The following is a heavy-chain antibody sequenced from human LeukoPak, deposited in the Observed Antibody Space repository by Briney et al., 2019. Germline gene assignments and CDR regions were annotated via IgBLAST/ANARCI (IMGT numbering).Heavy chain of an antibody. D-gene: IGHD2-2*01. V-gene: IGHV4-59*02. CDR2: IYYSGST. J-gene: IGHJ6*03. CDR3: ARVPAAMDYYYYYMDV. CDR1: GGSVSDYY. Sequence: SETLSLTCSVSGGSVSDYYWSWIRQPAGKGLEWIGYIYYSGSTNYNPSLKSRVTISVDTSKNQFSLKLSSVTAADTAVYYCARVPAAMDYYYYYMDVWGKGTTVTVSS.